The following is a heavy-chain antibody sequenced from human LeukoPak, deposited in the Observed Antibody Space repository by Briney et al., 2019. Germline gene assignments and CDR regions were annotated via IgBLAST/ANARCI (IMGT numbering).Heavy chain of an antibody. CDR3: ASYSPDWDFDY. J-gene: IGHJ4*02. CDR1: GVSVTNHY. Sequence: PSETLSLTCTVSGVSVTNHYWSWIRQPAGKGLEWIGLIYYSVTTNYNPSLKSRVSTSVDTSKNQFSLKVNSVTAADTAVYYCASYSPDWDFDYWGQGTLVTVSS. V-gene: IGHV4-4*07. D-gene: IGHD3/OR15-3a*01. CDR2: IYYSVTT.